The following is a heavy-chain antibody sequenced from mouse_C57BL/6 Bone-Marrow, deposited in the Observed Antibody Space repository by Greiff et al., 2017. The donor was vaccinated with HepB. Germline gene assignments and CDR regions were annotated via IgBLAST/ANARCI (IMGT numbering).Heavy chain of an antibody. CDR3: ARDYYGRKDY. D-gene: IGHD1-1*01. CDR2: INPSSGYT. J-gene: IGHJ2*01. CDR1: GYTFTSYT. Sequence: VQLQQSGAELARPGASVKMYCKASGYTFTSYTMHWVKQRPGQGLEWIGYINPSSGYTKYNQKFKDKATLTADKSSSTAYMQLSSLTSEDSAVYYCARDYYGRKDYWGQGTTLTVSS. V-gene: IGHV1-4*01.